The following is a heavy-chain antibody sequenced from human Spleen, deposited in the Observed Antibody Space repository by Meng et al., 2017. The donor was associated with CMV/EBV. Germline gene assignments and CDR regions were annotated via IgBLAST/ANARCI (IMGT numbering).Heavy chain of an antibody. J-gene: IGHJ4*02. Sequence: SGFTFSHYYMNWIRQAPGKGLEWVSFISRSGDTIYYADSVKGRFTISRDNAKNSLYLQMNSLRAEDTALYFCARDRDSSGYYTLDSWGQGTLVTVSS. CDR3: ARDRDSSGYYTLDS. V-gene: IGHV3-11*04. D-gene: IGHD3-22*01. CDR1: GFTFSHYY. CDR2: ISRSGDTI.